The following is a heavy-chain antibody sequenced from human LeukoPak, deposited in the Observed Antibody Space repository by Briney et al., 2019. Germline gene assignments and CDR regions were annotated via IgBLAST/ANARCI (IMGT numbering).Heavy chain of an antibody. J-gene: IGHJ4*02. Sequence: ASLKVSCKTSGYTFTAYYIQWVRQAPGQGLEWMGWINGNSGSTNYAQKFQGRVTMTRDTSIRTAYMELNNLTSDDTAVYYCVRDRYDTTGQPFDRWGQGTLVTVSS. CDR3: VRDRYDTTGQPFDR. CDR1: GYTFTAYY. V-gene: IGHV1-2*02. CDR2: INGNSGST. D-gene: IGHD1-1*01.